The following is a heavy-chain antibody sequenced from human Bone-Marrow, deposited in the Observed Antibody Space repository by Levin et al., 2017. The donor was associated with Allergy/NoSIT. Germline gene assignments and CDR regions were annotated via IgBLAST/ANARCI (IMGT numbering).Heavy chain of an antibody. D-gene: IGHD5-12*01. V-gene: IGHV4-59*08. CDR2: IYHGGST. Sequence: PSETLSLTCDVSGASVSHYYWSWIRQSPGKGLEWIGYIYHGGSTNYNPSLKSRVAISLDTSRNQFFLGLTSVTAADTAVYFCARRARAGGYDGYNWLDPWGQGTLVTVSS. CDR3: ARRARAGGYDGYNWLDP. J-gene: IGHJ5*02. CDR1: GASVSHYY.